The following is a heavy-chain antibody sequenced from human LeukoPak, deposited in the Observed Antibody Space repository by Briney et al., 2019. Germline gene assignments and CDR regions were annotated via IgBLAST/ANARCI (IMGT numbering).Heavy chain of an antibody. CDR3: AKEIYGDSTGGRFQH. D-gene: IGHD4-17*01. Sequence: GGSLRLSCATSGFSFSSYAMSWVRQAPGKGLEWVSAMSSSDDGRYYAASVRGRFTISRDTSRSTLYLQMNSLRAEDTAVYYCAKEIYGDSTGGRFQHWGQGTLVTASS. CDR1: GFSFSSYA. CDR2: MSSSDDGR. J-gene: IGHJ1*01. V-gene: IGHV3-23*01.